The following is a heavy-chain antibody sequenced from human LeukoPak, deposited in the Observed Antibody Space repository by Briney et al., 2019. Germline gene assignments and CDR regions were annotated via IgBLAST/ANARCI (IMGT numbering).Heavy chain of an antibody. Sequence: SETLSLTCTVSGGSVSSGSDYWIWIRQPAGKGLEWIGRIYTSGSTTYNPSLKSRVTISLDTSKNRFSLDLSSVTAADTAVYYCAASGGSWGQGTLVTVSS. V-gene: IGHV4-61*02. CDR1: GGSVSSGSDY. CDR2: IYTSGST. J-gene: IGHJ4*02. CDR3: AASGGS. D-gene: IGHD3-10*01.